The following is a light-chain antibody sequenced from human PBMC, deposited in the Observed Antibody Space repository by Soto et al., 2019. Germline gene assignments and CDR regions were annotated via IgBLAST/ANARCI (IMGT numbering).Light chain of an antibody. Sequence: QSVLTQPPSASGSPGQSVTISCTGTSSDIGSYNYVSWYQQHPGKAPKLMLYEVNKRYSGVPDRFSGSKSGSTASLTVSGLQAEDEADYYCSSYAGNTIFVLFGGGTKVTVL. J-gene: IGLJ2*01. CDR1: SSDIGSYNY. CDR2: EVN. CDR3: SSYAGNTIFVL. V-gene: IGLV2-8*01.